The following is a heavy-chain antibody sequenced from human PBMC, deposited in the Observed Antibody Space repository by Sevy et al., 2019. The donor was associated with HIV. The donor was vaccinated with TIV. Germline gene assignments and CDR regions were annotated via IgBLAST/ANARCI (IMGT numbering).Heavy chain of an antibody. CDR3: ASDYS. CDR1: GFVFSSYW. V-gene: IGHV3-7*01. Sequence: GGSLRLSCAASGFVFSSYWMTWVSQAPGKGLEWVATIKQDGSEKYYVDSVKGRFTISRDNAKNSVYLQMSSLRVEDTAMYFCASDYSWGQGTLVTVSS. J-gene: IGHJ4*02. CDR2: IKQDGSEK.